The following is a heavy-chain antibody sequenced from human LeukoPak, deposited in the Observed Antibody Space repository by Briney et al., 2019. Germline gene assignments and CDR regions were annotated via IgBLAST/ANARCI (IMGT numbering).Heavy chain of an antibody. D-gene: IGHD3-3*01. Sequence: ASVKVSCKASGYTSTSYGTSWVRQAPGQGLEWMGWISAYNGNTNYAQKLQGRVTMTTDTSTSTAYMELRSLRSDDTAVYYCALNYDFWSGYSHWGQGTLVTVSS. CDR1: GYTSTSYG. CDR2: ISAYNGNT. CDR3: ALNYDFWSGYSH. J-gene: IGHJ4*02. V-gene: IGHV1-18*01.